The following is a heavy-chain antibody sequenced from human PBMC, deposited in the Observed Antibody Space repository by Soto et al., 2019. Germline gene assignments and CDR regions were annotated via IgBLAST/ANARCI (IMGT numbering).Heavy chain of an antibody. D-gene: IGHD2-15*01. CDR3: ASSAGWYAVHS. CDR1: GDSVSSPYY. V-gene: IGHV4-4*02. CDR2: VFHTGTT. Sequence: QVQLQESGPGLVKPSGTLSLTCAVSGDSVSSPYYWCWVRQPPGKGLEWIGEVFHTGTTSYNPSLRSRVTIHMDNSINQFSLDLSSVTAAETAVYYCASSAGWYAVHSWGPGTLVIVSS. J-gene: IGHJ4*02.